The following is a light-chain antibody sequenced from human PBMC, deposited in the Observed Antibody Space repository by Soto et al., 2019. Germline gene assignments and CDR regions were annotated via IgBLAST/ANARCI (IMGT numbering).Light chain of an antibody. Sequence: QSVLTQPPSASGTPGQRVTISCSGSSSSIGSATVNWYQQLPGTAPKLLVYSNYQRPSGVPDRFSGSKSGTSASLAISGLQSEDEADYYCAAWDDSLNGVVFGGGTKLTVL. CDR3: AAWDDSLNGVV. CDR1: SSSIGSAT. J-gene: IGLJ2*01. CDR2: SNY. V-gene: IGLV1-44*01.